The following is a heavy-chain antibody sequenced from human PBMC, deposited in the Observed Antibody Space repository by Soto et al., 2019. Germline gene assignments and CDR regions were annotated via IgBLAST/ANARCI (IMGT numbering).Heavy chain of an antibody. J-gene: IGHJ4*02. CDR1: GFIFNEYG. CDR3: ARWGCSGSHCNLNQRSFAL. D-gene: IGHD1-26*01. CDR2: IWYDGSNK. Sequence: QVQLVESGGGVVQPGRSLRLSCAASGFIFNEYGMHWVRTAPGKGLEWVAVIWYDGSNKYYADYVKGRFTFSRDNSKNTMSLQMNSLRGEDTAVYYCARWGCSGSHCNLNQRSFALWGQGTLVTVSS. V-gene: IGHV3-33*03.